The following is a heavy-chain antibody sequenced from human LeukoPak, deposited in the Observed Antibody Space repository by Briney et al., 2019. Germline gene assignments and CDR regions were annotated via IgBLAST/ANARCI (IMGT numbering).Heavy chain of an antibody. CDR2: IIPIFGTA. J-gene: IGHJ6*03. Sequence: SVKVSCKASGGTFSSYAISWVRQAPGQGLEWMGGIIPIFGTANYAQKFQGRVTITMDESTSTAYMELSSLRSEDTAVYYCASPSLGSSSFYYYMDVWGKGTTVTVSS. D-gene: IGHD3-16*01. CDR3: ASPSLGSSSFYYYMDV. V-gene: IGHV1-69*05. CDR1: GGTFSSYA.